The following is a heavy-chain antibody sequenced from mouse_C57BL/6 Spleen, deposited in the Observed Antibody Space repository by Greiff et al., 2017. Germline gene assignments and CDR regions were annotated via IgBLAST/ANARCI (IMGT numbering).Heavy chain of an antibody. CDR2: LDPEDGDT. V-gene: IGHV14-1*01. D-gene: IGHD2-3*01. Sequence: EVQLQQSGAELVRPGASVKLSCTASGFNIKDYYMHWVKQRPEQGLEWIGRLDPEDGDTEYAPKFQGKATMTADTSSNTAYLQLSSLTSEDTAVYYCTTFDGAYYFDYWGQGTTLTVSS. CDR1: GFNIKDYY. J-gene: IGHJ2*01. CDR3: TTFDGAYYFDY.